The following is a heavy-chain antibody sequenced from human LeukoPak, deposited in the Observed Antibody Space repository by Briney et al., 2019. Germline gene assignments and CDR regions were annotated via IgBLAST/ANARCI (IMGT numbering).Heavy chain of an antibody. Sequence: SETLSLTCTVSGGSISSYYWSWIRHPPGRGLEWIGWIYYSGNTKYNPSLESRVTISLDTPKNQFSLKLTSVTAADTAVYYCARHYGAGTYPLDYWGQGTLVTVSS. CDR2: IYYSGNT. V-gene: IGHV4-59*08. J-gene: IGHJ4*02. CDR3: ARHYGAGTYPLDY. CDR1: GGSISSYY. D-gene: IGHD3-10*01.